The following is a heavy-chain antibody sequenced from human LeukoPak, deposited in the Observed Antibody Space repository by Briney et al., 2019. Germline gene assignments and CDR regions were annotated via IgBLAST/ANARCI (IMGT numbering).Heavy chain of an antibody. V-gene: IGHV3-7*01. J-gene: IGHJ4*02. CDR1: GFSFNTYW. CDR3: SRGPSTTLTTF. Sequence: GGSLRLSCTASGFSFNTYWMTWVRKPPGKGLDWVANIKPDGDTTNYLDSVKGRFTISRDNAKSSLHLQMNGLTAEDTAVYYCSRGPSTTLTTFWGQGTMVTVSS. D-gene: IGHD4-17*01. CDR2: IKPDGDTT.